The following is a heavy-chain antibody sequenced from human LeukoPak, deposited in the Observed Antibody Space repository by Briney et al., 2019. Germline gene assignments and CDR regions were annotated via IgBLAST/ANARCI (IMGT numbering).Heavy chain of an antibody. CDR3: ARSEFIAVAPFDY. V-gene: IGHV5-51*01. D-gene: IGHD6-19*01. CDR1: GYSFTSYW. J-gene: IGHJ4*02. CDR2: IYPGDSDT. Sequence: GESLKISCKGSGYSFTSYWIGWVRQMPGKGLEWMGIIYPGDSDTRYSPSFQGQVTISADRSISTAYLQWSSLKASDTAMYYCARSEFIAVAPFDYWGQGALVTVSS.